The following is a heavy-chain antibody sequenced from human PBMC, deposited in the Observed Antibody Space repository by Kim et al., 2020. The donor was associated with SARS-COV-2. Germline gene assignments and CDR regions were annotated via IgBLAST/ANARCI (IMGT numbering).Heavy chain of an antibody. CDR1: GGSISSYF. D-gene: IGHD2-15*01. CDR2: IYYSGST. J-gene: IGHJ5*02. CDR3: AREYCSGGSCYPRWLDP. Sequence: SETLSLTCTVSGGSISSYFWSWIRQPPGKGLEWIGYIYYSGSTNYNPSLKSRVTISVDTSKSHFSLKLSSVTAADTAVYYCAREYCSGGSCYPRWLDPWGQGTLVTVSS. V-gene: IGHV4-59*13.